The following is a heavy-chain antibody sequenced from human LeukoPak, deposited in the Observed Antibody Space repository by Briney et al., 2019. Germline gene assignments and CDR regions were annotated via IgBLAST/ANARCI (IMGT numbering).Heavy chain of an antibody. V-gene: IGHV3-48*03. CDR2: ITSGGGPA. CDR1: GFTFSSSE. CDR3: ARDQRWFGGLDF. D-gene: IGHD3-10*01. J-gene: IGHJ4*02. Sequence: GGSLRLSCAASGFTFSSSEMNWVRQAPGKGLEWVSYITSGGGPAYYADSVKGRFTISRDNARNSLFLQMNGLRAEDTAVYYCARDQRWFGGLDFWGQGTLVTVSS.